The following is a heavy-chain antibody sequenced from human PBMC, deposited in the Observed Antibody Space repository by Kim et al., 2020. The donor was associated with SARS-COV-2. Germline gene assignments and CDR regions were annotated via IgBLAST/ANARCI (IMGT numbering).Heavy chain of an antibody. CDR1: GYTFTSYG. CDR3: AREGRRDLGSPGRDLYYYYYSMDV. Sequence: ASVKVSCKASGYTFTSYGISWVRQAPGQGLEWMGWISAYNGNTNYAQKLQGRVTMTTDTSTSTAYMELRSLRSDDTAVYYCAREGRRDLGSPGRDLYYYYYSMDVWGQGTTVTVSS. CDR2: ISAYNGNT. D-gene: IGHD2-15*01. V-gene: IGHV1-18*01. J-gene: IGHJ6*02.